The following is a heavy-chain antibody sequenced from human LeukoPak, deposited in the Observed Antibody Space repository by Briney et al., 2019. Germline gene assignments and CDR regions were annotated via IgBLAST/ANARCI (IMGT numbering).Heavy chain of an antibody. CDR3: AREYNYNYDY. V-gene: IGHV1-2*02. CDR1: GYTFIRYY. CDR2: INPNSGGT. Sequence: ASVKVSCKASGYTFIRYYMHWVRQAPGQGLEWMGWINPNSGGTDYAQKFQGRVTITRDTSISTAYMELSRLRSDDTAVYYCAREYNYNYDYWGQGTLVTVSS. J-gene: IGHJ4*02. D-gene: IGHD1-20*01.